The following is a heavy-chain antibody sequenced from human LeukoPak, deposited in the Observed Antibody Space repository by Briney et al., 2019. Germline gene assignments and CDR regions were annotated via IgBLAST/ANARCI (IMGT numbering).Heavy chain of an antibody. D-gene: IGHD5-24*01. CDR1: GFTFSSYS. CDR3: ARVCRDGYNFGY. J-gene: IGHJ4*02. V-gene: IGHV3-21*01. CDR2: ISSSSSYI. Sequence: PGGSLRLSCAASGFTFSSYSMNWVRQAPGKGLEWVSSISSSSSYIYYADSVKGRFTISRDNAKNSLYLRMNSLRAEDTAVYYCARVCRDGYNFGYWGQGTLVTVSS.